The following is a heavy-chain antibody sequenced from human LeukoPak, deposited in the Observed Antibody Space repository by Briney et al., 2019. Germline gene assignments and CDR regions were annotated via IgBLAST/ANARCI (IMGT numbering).Heavy chain of an antibody. V-gene: IGHV1-2*02. CDR3: PRGGSGSYPFDS. D-gene: IGHD3-10*01. Sequence: ASVTVSCKASGYTFTGYYIHWVRQAPGQGLEWMGLINPNSGGTNYAQKFQGRVTMPRDTPISTAYRELSRLRSDDRAVYSCPRGGSGSYPFDSWGQGNLVTVSS. CDR1: GYTFTGYY. J-gene: IGHJ4*02. CDR2: INPNSGGT.